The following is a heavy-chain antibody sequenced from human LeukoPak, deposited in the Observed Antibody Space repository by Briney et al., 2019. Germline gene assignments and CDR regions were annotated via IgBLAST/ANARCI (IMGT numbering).Heavy chain of an antibody. V-gene: IGHV4-34*01. CDR3: ARDRGGNSGDN. J-gene: IGHJ4*02. Sequence: PSETLSLTCAFYGGSFSGYYWSWIRQSPGKGLEWTGEINHSGSTNFNPSLKSRVTISLDTSKNQFSLTLSSLTAADTAVYYCARDRGGNSGDNWGQGTLVTVSS. D-gene: IGHD4-23*01. CDR1: GGSFSGYY. CDR2: INHSGST.